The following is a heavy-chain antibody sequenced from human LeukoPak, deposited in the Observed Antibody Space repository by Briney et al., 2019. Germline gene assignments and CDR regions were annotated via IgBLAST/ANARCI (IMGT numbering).Heavy chain of an antibody. Sequence: PGGSLRLSCAASGFTFSDYSVNWVRQAPGKGLEWVSYISSSSSTIHYADSVKGRFTISRDNSKNTLYLQMNSLRAEDTAVYYCARAVGDYVLDYYYYMDVWGKGTTVTVSS. D-gene: IGHD4-17*01. CDR3: ARAVGDYVLDYYYYMDV. CDR1: GFTFSDYS. J-gene: IGHJ6*03. V-gene: IGHV3-48*01. CDR2: ISSSSSTI.